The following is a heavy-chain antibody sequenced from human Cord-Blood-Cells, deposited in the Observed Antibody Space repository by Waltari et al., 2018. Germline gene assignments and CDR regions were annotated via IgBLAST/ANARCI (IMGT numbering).Heavy chain of an antibody. CDR1: GYTFTGYY. CDR2: INPSSGGT. V-gene: IGHV1-2*02. CDR3: ARGRYGYDFDY. Sequence: QVQLVQSGAEVKKPGASVKVSCKASGYTFTGYYMHLVRQAPGRGLEWMGWINPSSGGTNYAQKFQGRVTMTRDTSISTAYMELSRLRSDDTAVYYCARGRYGYDFDYWGQGTLVTVSS. J-gene: IGHJ4*02. D-gene: IGHD5-12*01.